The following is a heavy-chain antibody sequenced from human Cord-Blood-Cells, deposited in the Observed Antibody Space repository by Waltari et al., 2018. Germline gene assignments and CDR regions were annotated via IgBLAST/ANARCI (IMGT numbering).Heavy chain of an antibody. CDR1: GYSISSGYY. Sequence: QVQLQESGPGLVKPSETLSLTCAVSGYSISSGYYWGWIRQPPGKGLEWIGSIYHSGSTYSNPARKRRVTRSVDTSKNQFSLKLSSVTAADTAVYYCARGRLHGDSGYDYFDYWGQGTLVTVSS. CDR3: ARGRLHGDSGYDYFDY. J-gene: IGHJ4*02. D-gene: IGHD5-12*01. CDR2: IYHSGST. V-gene: IGHV4-38-2*01.